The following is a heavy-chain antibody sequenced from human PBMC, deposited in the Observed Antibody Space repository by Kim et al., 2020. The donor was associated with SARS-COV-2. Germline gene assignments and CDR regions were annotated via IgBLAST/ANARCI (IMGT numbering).Heavy chain of an antibody. CDR2: ISGGGGET. D-gene: IGHD6-19*01. Sequence: GGSLRLSCAASGFTFSTYGMSWVRQAPGKGLEWVSGISGGGGETFYAASVKGRFTISRDNSKNTLFLQMSSLRADDTAVYYCATRGGASGWSYYYAMDVWGQGTTVTVSS. V-gene: IGHV3-23*01. CDR3: ATRGGASGWSYYYAMDV. J-gene: IGHJ6*02. CDR1: GFTFSTYG.